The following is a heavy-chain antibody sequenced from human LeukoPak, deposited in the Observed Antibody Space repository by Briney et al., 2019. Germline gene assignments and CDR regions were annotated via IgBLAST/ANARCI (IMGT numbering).Heavy chain of an antibody. Sequence: SETLSLTCTVSGGSISNYYWSWIRQPPGKGLEWIGYIYYSGSTNYNPSLKSRVTISVDTSKNQFSLKLSSVTAADTAVYYCARHDYGGNPINWGQGTLVTVSS. CDR3: ARHDYGGNPIN. J-gene: IGHJ4*02. V-gene: IGHV4-59*08. D-gene: IGHD4-23*01. CDR1: GGSISNYY. CDR2: IYYSGST.